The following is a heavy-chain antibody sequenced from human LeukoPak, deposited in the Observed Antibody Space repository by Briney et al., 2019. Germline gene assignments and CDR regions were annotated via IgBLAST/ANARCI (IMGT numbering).Heavy chain of an antibody. V-gene: IGHV4-39*07. D-gene: IGHD1-26*01. CDR3: ARHIVGATTLGY. Sequence: SETLSLTCTVSGGSISSSSYYWGWIRQPPGKGLEWIGTMYYSGSTYYNPSLKSRVTISVDTSKNEFSLKLSSVTAADTAVYYCARHIVGATTLGYWGQGTLVTVSS. CDR1: GGSISSSSYY. J-gene: IGHJ4*02. CDR2: MYYSGST.